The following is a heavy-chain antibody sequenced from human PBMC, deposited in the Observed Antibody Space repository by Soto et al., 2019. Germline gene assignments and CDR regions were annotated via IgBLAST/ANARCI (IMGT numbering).Heavy chain of an antibody. CDR3: AREGFGELPTHYYYYGMDV. CDR2: IWYDGSNK. D-gene: IGHD3-10*01. V-gene: IGHV3-33*01. Sequence: TGGSLRLSCAASGFTFSSYGMHWVRQAPGKGLEWVAVIWYDGSNKYYADSVKGRFTISRDNSKNTLYLQMNSLRAEDTAVYYCAREGFGELPTHYYYYGMDVWGQGTTVTVSS. J-gene: IGHJ6*02. CDR1: GFTFSSYG.